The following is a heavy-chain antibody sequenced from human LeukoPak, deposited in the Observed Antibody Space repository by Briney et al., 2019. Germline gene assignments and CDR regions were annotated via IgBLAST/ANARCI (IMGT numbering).Heavy chain of an antibody. CDR3: ASLVSGGYCSGGSCYSDDY. V-gene: IGHV1-2*02. Sequence: ASVKVSFKASGYTFTGYYMHWVRQAPGEGLEWMGWNNPNSGGTNYAQKFQGRVTMTRDTSISTAYMELSRLRSDDTAVYYCASLVSGGYCSGGSCYSDDYWGQGTLVTVSS. CDR2: NNPNSGGT. CDR1: GYTFTGYY. J-gene: IGHJ4*02. D-gene: IGHD2-15*01.